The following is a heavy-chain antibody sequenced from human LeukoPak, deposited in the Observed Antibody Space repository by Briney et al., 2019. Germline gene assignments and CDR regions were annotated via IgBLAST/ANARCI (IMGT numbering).Heavy chain of an antibody. CDR3: SRGTYPYSSDT. CDR2: INGDGSRT. J-gene: IGHJ5*02. Sequence: GGSLRLSCAASGFTFSNYYMDWVRQAPGKGLLRISHINGDGSRTGYADSVKGRFTISRDNAKNILYLQMNSLRAEDTAVYYCSRGTYPYSSDTWGQGALVTVSS. CDR1: GFTFSNYY. D-gene: IGHD3-10*01. V-gene: IGHV3-74*01.